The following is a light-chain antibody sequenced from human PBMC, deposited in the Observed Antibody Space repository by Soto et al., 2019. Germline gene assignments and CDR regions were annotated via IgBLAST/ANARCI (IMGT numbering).Light chain of an antibody. CDR1: SSDVGGYNY. CDR2: EVS. CDR3: SSYTSSSTYV. Sequence: QAVVTQPASVSGSPGQSITISCTGTSSDVGGYNYVSWYQQHPGKAPKLMIYEVSNRPSGVSNRFFGSKSGNTASLTISGLQAEDEADYYCSSYTSSSTYVFGTGTKVTVL. J-gene: IGLJ1*01. V-gene: IGLV2-14*01.